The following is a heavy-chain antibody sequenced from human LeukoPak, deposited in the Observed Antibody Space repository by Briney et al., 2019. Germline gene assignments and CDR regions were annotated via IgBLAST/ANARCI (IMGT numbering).Heavy chain of an antibody. CDR2: IYSGGST. D-gene: IGHD2-2*01. CDR1: GFTVSSNY. V-gene: IGHV3-53*01. CDR3: ARVREEYQLLLFDY. J-gene: IGHJ4*02. Sequence: GGSLRLSCAASGFTVSSNYMSWVRQAPGKGLEWVSVIYSGGSTYYADSVKGRFTISRDNSKNTLYLQMNSLRAEDTAVYYCARVREEYQLLLFDYWGQGTLVTVSS.